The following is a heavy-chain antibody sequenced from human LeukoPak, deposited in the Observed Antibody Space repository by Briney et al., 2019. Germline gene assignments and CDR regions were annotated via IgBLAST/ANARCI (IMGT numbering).Heavy chain of an antibody. D-gene: IGHD6-13*01. Sequence: PSETLSLTCAVSGGSLSSFYCRWIRQPPGRGRGWCGCIDYRGSPNYNPSLKSQVTISVDTSKNQISLKLSSVTAADTAVYYCARDSSSWPLGGYYYMDVWGKGTTVTVS. J-gene: IGHJ6*03. CDR3: ARDSSSWPLGGYYYMDV. V-gene: IGHV4-59*01. CDR1: GGSLSSFY. CDR2: IDYRGSP.